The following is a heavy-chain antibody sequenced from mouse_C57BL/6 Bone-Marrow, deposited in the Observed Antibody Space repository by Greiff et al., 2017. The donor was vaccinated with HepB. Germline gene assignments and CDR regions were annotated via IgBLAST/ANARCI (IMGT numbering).Heavy chain of an antibody. CDR1: GFTFSDYG. CDR3: ARRLRAMDY. Sequence: EVKLMESGGGLVQPAGSLKLSCAASGFTFSDYGMAWVRQAPRKGPEWVAFISNLAYSIYYADTVTGRFTISRENAKNTLYLEMSSLRSEDTAMYYCARRLRAMDYWGQGTSVTVSS. CDR2: ISNLAYSI. J-gene: IGHJ4*01. V-gene: IGHV5-15*01. D-gene: IGHD2-4*01.